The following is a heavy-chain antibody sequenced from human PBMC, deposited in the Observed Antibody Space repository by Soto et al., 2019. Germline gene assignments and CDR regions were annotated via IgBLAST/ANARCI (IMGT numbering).Heavy chain of an antibody. Sequence: SETLSLTCTVSGGSISSGGYYWSWIRQHPGKGLEWIGYIYYSGSTYYNPSLESRVTISVDTSKNQFSLKLSSVTAADTAVYYCASILGYCTNGVCPDDAFDIWGQGTMVTVSS. V-gene: IGHV4-31*03. CDR2: IYYSGST. CDR3: ASILGYCTNGVCPDDAFDI. J-gene: IGHJ3*02. CDR1: GGSISSGGYY. D-gene: IGHD2-8*01.